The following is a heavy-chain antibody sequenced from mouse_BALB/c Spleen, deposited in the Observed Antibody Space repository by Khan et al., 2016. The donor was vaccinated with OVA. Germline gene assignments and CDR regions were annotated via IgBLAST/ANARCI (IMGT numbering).Heavy chain of an antibody. J-gene: IGHJ3*01. Sequence: QVQLKQSGTELVRPGVSVKISCKGSGYTFTDFAIHWVKQSHAKSLEWIGVISTYYGHPTYNQKFQDKATMTVDKSSSTAYMEFARLTSEDSAIYYCVRGSGNFRFAYWGQGTPVTVSA. CDR2: ISTYYGHP. D-gene: IGHD1-3*01. CDR1: GYTFTDFA. CDR3: VRGSGNFRFAY. V-gene: IGHV1S137*01.